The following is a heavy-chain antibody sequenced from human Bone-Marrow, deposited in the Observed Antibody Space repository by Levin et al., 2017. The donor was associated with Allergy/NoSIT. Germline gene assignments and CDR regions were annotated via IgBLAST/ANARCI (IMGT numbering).Heavy chain of an antibody. CDR3: ARGSPPQLLNSGHIPHGAFDI. J-gene: IGHJ3*02. V-gene: IGHV4-30-2*01. CDR1: GGSISSGGYS. Sequence: SETLSLTCAVSGGSISSGGYSWSWIRQPPGKGLEWIGYIYHSGSTYYNPSLKSRVTISVDRSKNQFSLKLSSVTAADTAVYYCARGSPPQLLNSGHIPHGAFDIWGQGTMVTVSS. CDR2: IYHSGST. D-gene: IGHD2-2*01.